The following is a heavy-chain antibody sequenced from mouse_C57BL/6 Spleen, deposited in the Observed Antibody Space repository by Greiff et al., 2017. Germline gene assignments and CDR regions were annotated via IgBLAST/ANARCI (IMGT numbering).Heavy chain of an antibody. V-gene: IGHV1-55*01. J-gene: IGHJ4*01. Sequence: QVQLQQPGAELVKPGASVKMSCKASGYTFTSYWITWVKPRPGQGLEWIGDIYPGSGSTNYNEKFKSKATLTVDTSSRTAYMQLSSLTSEDSAVYYCARRQDYAMDYWGQGTSVTVSS. D-gene: IGHD6-1*01. CDR2: IYPGSGST. CDR1: GYTFTSYW. CDR3: ARRQDYAMDY.